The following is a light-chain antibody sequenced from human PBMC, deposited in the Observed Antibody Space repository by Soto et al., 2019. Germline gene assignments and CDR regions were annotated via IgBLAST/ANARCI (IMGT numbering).Light chain of an antibody. Sequence: EMVMTQSPATLSVSPGETATLSCRAGQSVSSHLAWYQQTPGQAPRLLIYGASTSATGIPATFSGRGSETDFTHTIRSLEPEDCGVYHSQQRNNWPTFGQGAK. J-gene: IGKJ1*01. CDR1: QSVSSH. CDR3: QQRNNWPT. CDR2: GAS. V-gene: IGKV3-15*01.